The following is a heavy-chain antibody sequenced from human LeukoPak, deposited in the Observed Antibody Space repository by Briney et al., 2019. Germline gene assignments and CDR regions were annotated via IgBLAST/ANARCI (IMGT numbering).Heavy chain of an antibody. CDR1: GDSVSSPRAT. D-gene: IGHD2-15*01. CDR3: ARRYCRGDSRPLGF. V-gene: IGHV6-1*01. CDR2: TYYRSKWYN. Sequence: SQTLSLTCACSGDSVSSPRATWNWLRQSPSRGLEWLGRTYYRSKWYNDYAVSVKGRITINPDTSKNQFSLQLNSVTPEDTAMYYCARRYCRGDSRPLGFWGQGTLVTVSS. J-gene: IGHJ4*02.